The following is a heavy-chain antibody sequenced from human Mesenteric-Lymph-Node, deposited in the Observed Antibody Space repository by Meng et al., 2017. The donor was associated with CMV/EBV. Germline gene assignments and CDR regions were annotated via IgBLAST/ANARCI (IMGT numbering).Heavy chain of an antibody. D-gene: IGHD1-14*01. CDR3: ARDLSNQWGDYFDS. CDR2: IYAGGRT. Sequence: ASGITVSSNYMSWVRQAPGKGLEWVSLIYAGGRTDYADSVKGRFSISRDNSKNTLYLQMNSLRPEDTAVYFCARDLSNQWGDYFDSWGQGTLVTVSS. J-gene: IGHJ4*02. V-gene: IGHV3-66*02. CDR1: GITVSSNY.